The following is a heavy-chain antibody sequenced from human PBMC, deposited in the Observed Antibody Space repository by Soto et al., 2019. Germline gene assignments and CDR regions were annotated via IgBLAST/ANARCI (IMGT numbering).Heavy chain of an antibody. Sequence: QVQLEQSGTEVKKPGSSVKVSCKASGGTFNSYSINWVRQAPGQGIEWMGGVTPIFGRTNYAQKFHDRVTITADESTNTASMELRDLTSDDTAVYYCARVPAIGLVPTKHLLGASFDLWGEGALVTVSS. CDR3: ARVPAIGLVPTKHLLGASFDL. V-gene: IGHV1-69*01. D-gene: IGHD2-8*02. J-gene: IGHJ5*02. CDR1: GGTFNSYS. CDR2: VTPIFGRT.